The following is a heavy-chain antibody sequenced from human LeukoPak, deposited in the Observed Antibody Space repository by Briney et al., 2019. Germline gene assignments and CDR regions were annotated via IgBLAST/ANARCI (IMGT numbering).Heavy chain of an antibody. Sequence: TSVKVSCKASGFTFTSSAMQWVRQARGQRLEWIGWIVVGSGNTNYAQKFQGRVTITADESTSTAYMELSSLRSEDTAVYYCARTYLTMSGSPREYFDYWGQGTLVTVSS. CDR3: ARTYLTMSGSPREYFDY. V-gene: IGHV1-58*02. D-gene: IGHD3-10*01. J-gene: IGHJ4*02. CDR1: GFTFTSSA. CDR2: IVVGSGNT.